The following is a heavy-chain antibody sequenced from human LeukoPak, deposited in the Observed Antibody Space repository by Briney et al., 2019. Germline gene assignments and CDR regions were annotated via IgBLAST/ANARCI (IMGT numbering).Heavy chain of an antibody. D-gene: IGHD4-23*01. CDR2: ISYDGSNK. Sequence: GGSLRLSCAASGFIFSGFGIHWVRQAPGKGLEWVAFISYDGSNKYYADSVKGRFTISRDNSKNTLYLQMNSLGAEDTAVYYCAKDWRWELPIYGFNIWGQGTMVTVSS. V-gene: IGHV3-30*18. CDR3: AKDWRWELPIYGFNI. J-gene: IGHJ3*02. CDR1: GFIFSGFG.